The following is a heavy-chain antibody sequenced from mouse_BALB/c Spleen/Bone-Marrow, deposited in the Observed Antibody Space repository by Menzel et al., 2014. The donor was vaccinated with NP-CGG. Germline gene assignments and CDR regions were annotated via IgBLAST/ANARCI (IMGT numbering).Heavy chain of an antibody. Sequence: QVQLQQSGPGLVAPSQSLSITCTVSGFSLTGYGVSRVRQSPGKGLEWLGMIWGDGSTDYNSALKSRLSISKANSKSQVFLKMNSLQTDDTARYYCARDSFLITRALDYWGQGTSVTVSS. CDR1: GFSLTGYG. CDR3: ARDSFLITRALDY. V-gene: IGHV2-6-7*01. D-gene: IGHD2-4*01. CDR2: IWGDGST. J-gene: IGHJ4*01.